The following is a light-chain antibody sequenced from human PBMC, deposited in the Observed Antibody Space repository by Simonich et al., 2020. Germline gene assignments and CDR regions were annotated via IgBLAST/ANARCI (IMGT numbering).Light chain of an antibody. CDR1: QSVSSN. CDR3: QQYNNWPMYT. CDR2: GAS. V-gene: IGKV3-15*01. Sequence: EIVMTQSPATLSVSPGERATLSCRASQSVSSNLAWYQQKPGQAPRLLIYGASTRATGLPARFSGSGSRTEFTLTISSMQSEDFAVYYCQQYNNWPMYTFGQGTKLEIK. J-gene: IGKJ2*01.